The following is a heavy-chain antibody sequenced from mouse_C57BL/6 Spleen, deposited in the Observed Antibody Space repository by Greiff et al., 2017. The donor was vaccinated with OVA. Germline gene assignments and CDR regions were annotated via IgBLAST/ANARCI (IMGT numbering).Heavy chain of an antibody. V-gene: IGHV1-52*01. J-gene: IGHJ3*01. CDR1: GYTFTSYW. CDR2: IDPSDSET. CDR3: ARYDYYGSSHEGFAY. Sequence: QVQLQQPGAELVRPGSSVKLSCKASGYTFTSYWMHWVKRRPIQGLEWIGNIDPSDSETHYNQKFKDKATLTVDKSSSTAYMQLSSLTSEDSAVYYCARYDYYGSSHEGFAYWGQGTLVTVSA. D-gene: IGHD1-1*01.